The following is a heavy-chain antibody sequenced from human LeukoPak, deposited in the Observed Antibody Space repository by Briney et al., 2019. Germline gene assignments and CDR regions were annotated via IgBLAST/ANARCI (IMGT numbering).Heavy chain of an antibody. CDR2: IYYSGST. V-gene: IGHV4-61*01. CDR1: GGSISSGSYY. CDR3: ARGSCFDY. J-gene: IGHJ4*02. Sequence: PSETLSLTCTVSGGSISSGSYYWGWIRQPPGKGLEWIGNIYYSGSTNYNPSLKSRVTISVDTSKNQFSLKLSSVTAADTAVYYCARGSCFDYWGQGTLVTVSS.